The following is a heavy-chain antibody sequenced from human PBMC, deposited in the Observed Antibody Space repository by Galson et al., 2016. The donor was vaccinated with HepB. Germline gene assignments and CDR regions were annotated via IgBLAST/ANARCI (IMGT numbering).Heavy chain of an antibody. Sequence: SLRLSCAASGFTFTDHYMDWVRQAPGKGLEWVGRTRNKANSYTTEYAASVKGRFTISRDDSGKSLYLHMNGLKTEDTAGYYCAREGSEPGPDFDYWGQGTLVTVSS. D-gene: IGHD1-14*01. CDR2: TRNKANSYTT. CDR3: AREGSEPGPDFDY. J-gene: IGHJ4*02. V-gene: IGHV3-72*01. CDR1: GFTFTDHY.